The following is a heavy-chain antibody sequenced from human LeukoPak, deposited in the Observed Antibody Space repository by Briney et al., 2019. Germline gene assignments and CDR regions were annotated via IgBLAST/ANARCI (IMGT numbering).Heavy chain of an antibody. CDR3: ARETAMFSFDY. V-gene: IGHV3-21*01. J-gene: IGHJ4*02. CDR2: VSSTSSYI. CDR1: GFTFSSYS. D-gene: IGHD5-18*01. Sequence: PGGSLRLSCAGSGFTFSSYSMNWVRQAPGKGLEWVSCVSSTSSYIYYADSVKGRFTISRDNAKNSLYLQMNSLRAEDTAVYYCARETAMFSFDYWGQGILVTVSS.